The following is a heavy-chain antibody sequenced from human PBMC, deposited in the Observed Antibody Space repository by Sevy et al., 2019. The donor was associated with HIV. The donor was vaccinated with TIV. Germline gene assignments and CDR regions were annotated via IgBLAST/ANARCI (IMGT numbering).Heavy chain of an antibody. D-gene: IGHD5-18*01. CDR1: GFTFSSYA. Sequence: GGSLRLSCAASGFTFSSYAMSWVRQAPGKGLEWVSAISGSGGSTYYADSVKGRFTISRDNSKNTLYQQMNSLRAEDTAVYYCAKDQVGLWLNFDYWGQGTLVTVSS. J-gene: IGHJ4*02. CDR3: AKDQVGLWLNFDY. V-gene: IGHV3-23*01. CDR2: ISGSGGST.